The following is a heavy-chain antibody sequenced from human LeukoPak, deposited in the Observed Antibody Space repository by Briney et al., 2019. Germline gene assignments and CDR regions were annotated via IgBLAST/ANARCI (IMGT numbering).Heavy chain of an antibody. CDR2: VYYSGST. J-gene: IGHJ4*02. D-gene: IGHD3-9*01. V-gene: IGHV4-59*01. CDR1: GGSISPYY. CDR3: AEYIRRPATNNFAF. Sequence: SETLSLTCTVSGGSISPYYWSWIRQPPGKGLEWIGYVYYSGSTNYNPSLKSRVTMSVDASKNQFSLKLGSVTAADTAVYYCAEYIRRPATNNFAFWAQGPRVTVPS.